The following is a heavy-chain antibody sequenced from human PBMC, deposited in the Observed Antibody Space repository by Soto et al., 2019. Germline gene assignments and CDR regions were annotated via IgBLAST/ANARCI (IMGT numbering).Heavy chain of an antibody. D-gene: IGHD2-8*02. Sequence: EVQLVESGGGLVKPGGSLRLSCAASGFTFSNAWMNWVRQAPGKGLEWVGRIKSKTDGGTTDYAAPVKGRFTISRDDSKNTLYLQMNSLKTEDTAVYYCTTDPQPLGSYWGPYWRDDAFDIWGQGTMVTVSS. CDR3: TTDPQPLGSYWGPYWRDDAFDI. V-gene: IGHV3-15*07. J-gene: IGHJ3*02. CDR2: IKSKTDGGTT. CDR1: GFTFSNAW.